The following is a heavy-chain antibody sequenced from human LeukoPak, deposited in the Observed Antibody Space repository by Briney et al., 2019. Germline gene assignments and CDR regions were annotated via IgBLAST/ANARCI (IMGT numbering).Heavy chain of an antibody. CDR2: ISSNGGST. V-gene: IGHV3-64D*06. CDR1: GFTFSSYA. D-gene: IGHD4-17*01. CDR3: VKDDRDYGDYVH. Sequence: SGGSLRLSCSASGFTFSSYAMHWVRQAPGKGLEYVSVISSNGGSTYYADSVKGRFTISRDNSKNTLYLQMSSLRAEDTAVYYCVKDDRDYGDYVHWGQGTLVTVSS. J-gene: IGHJ4*02.